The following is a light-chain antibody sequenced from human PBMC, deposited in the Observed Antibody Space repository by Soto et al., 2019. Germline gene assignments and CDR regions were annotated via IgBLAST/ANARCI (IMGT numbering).Light chain of an antibody. CDR2: GAS. CDR1: QSVSSNY. V-gene: IGKV3-20*01. Sequence: EIGLKKSLGTLSLYKGDRATLPCRASQSVSSNYLAWYQQKPGQVPRLFIYGASRRATGIPDRFSGSGSGTDFTLTISRLEPEDFALYYCQLYTNWPWPVGEGTKVDIK. CDR3: QLYTNWPWP. J-gene: IGKJ1*01.